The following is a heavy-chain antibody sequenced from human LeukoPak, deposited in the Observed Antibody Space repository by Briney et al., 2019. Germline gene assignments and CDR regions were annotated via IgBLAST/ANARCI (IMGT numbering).Heavy chain of an antibody. V-gene: IGHV4-30-2*01. J-gene: IGHJ4*02. Sequence: PSQTLSLTCAVSGGSFISGGYSCSWIRQPPGKGLEWIGYIYHSGSTYNNPSLESRVTISVDRSKNKFSLKLRSVTAADTAVYYCARADLLGWGQGTLVTVSS. CDR3: ARADLLG. CDR1: GGSFISGGYS. D-gene: IGHD2-15*01. CDR2: IYHSGST.